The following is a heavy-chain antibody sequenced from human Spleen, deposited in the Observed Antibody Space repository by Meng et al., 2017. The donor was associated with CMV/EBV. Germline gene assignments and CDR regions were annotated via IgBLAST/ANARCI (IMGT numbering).Heavy chain of an antibody. J-gene: IGHJ5*02. D-gene: IGHD6-19*01. CDR1: GGSFSDYY. CDR2: INHSGRT. Sequence: VYGGSFSDYYWSWIRQPPGKGLEWIGEINHSGRTNYNPSLKSRVTISVDTSKNQFSLKLSSVTAADTAVYYCARGLFGTVAGNWFDPWGQGTLVTVSS. CDR3: ARGLFGTVAGNWFDP. V-gene: IGHV4-34*01.